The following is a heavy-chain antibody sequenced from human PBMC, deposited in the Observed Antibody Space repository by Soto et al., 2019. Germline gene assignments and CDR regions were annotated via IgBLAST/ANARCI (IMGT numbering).Heavy chain of an antibody. V-gene: IGHV3-23*01. CDR2: VSGSGGST. D-gene: IGHD1-1*01. Sequence: GGSLRLSCAASGFTFSIYAMGWVRQAQGKGLEWVSAVSGSGGSTYYADSVKGRSTISTDNSKKTLYLQMNSLRAADTAVYYCAKTLLVFRWVQPARLVDYWGQGTLVTVSS. J-gene: IGHJ4*02. CDR1: GFTFSIYA. CDR3: AKTLLVFRWVQPARLVDY.